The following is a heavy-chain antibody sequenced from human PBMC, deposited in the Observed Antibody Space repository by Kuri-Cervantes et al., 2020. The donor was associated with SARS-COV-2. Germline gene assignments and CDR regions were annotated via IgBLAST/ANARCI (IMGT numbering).Heavy chain of an antibody. CDR3: AKDYDFWSGYSTFDY. CDR2: ISGSGGST. V-gene: IGHV3-23*01. J-gene: IGHJ4*02. D-gene: IGHD3-3*01. CDR1: GFTFDSYA. Sequence: GSLRLSCAGSGFTFDSYAMNWVRQAPGKGLEWVSAISGSGGSTYYADSVKGRFTISRDNSKNTLYLQMNSLRAEDTAVYYCAKDYDFWSGYSTFDYWGQGTLVTVSS.